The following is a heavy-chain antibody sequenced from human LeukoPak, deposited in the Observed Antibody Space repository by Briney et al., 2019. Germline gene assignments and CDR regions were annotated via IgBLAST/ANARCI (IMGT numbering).Heavy chain of an antibody. Sequence: PSETLSLTCTVSGGSISSYYWSWIRQPPGKGLEWIGYIYYSGSTNCNPSLKSRVTISVDTSKNQFSLKLSSVTAADTAVYYCARELVATVVTPDAFDIWGQGTMVTVSS. D-gene: IGHD4-23*01. J-gene: IGHJ3*02. V-gene: IGHV4-59*01. CDR3: ARELVATVVTPDAFDI. CDR1: GGSISSYY. CDR2: IYYSGST.